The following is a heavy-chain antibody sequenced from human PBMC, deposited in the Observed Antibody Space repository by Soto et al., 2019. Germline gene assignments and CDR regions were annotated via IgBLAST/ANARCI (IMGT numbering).Heavy chain of an antibody. CDR2: ISYDGSNE. CDR3: TKEYIVGTTWGYFES. Sequence: VQLVQSGGGVVQPGRSLRLSCVASGFIFSTYGMHWVRQVPGKGLEWVAHISYDGSNEYYADSVKGRFTVSRDNAKNTLDLQMNGLKTEDTALYYCTKEYIVGTTWGYFESWGQGALVLVSS. V-gene: IGHV3-30*18. D-gene: IGHD1-1*01. CDR1: GFIFSTYG. J-gene: IGHJ4*02.